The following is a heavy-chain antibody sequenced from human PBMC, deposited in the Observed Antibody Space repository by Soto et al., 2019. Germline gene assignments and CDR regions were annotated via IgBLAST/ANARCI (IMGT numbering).Heavy chain of an antibody. CDR3: ARGAQWLVPGDFDY. CDR2: MNPNSGNT. Sequence: ASVKVSCKASGYTFTSYDINWVRQATGQGLEWRGWMNPNSGNTGDAQKFQGRVTMTRNTSISTAYMELSSLRSEDTAVYYCARGAQWLVPGDFDYWGQGTLVTVSS. CDR1: GYTFTSYD. V-gene: IGHV1-8*01. D-gene: IGHD6-19*01. J-gene: IGHJ4*02.